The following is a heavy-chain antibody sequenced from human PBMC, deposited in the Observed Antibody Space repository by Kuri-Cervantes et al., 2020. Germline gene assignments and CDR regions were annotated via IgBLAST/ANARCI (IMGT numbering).Heavy chain of an antibody. V-gene: IGHV3-9*01. CDR3: ARETNIYGDYGNYYGMDV. Sequence: GGSLRLSCAASGFTFDDYAMHWVRQAPGKGLEWVSGISWNSGSIGYADSVKGRFTISRDNAKNSLYLQMNSLRAEDTALYYCARETNIYGDYGNYYGMDVWGQGTTVTVSS. CDR1: GFTFDDYA. J-gene: IGHJ6*02. CDR2: ISWNSGSI. D-gene: IGHD4-17*01.